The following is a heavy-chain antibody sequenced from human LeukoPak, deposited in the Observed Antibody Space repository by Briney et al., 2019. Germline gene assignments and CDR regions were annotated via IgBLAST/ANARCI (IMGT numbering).Heavy chain of an antibody. CDR3: ARGPIRYGDLDY. J-gene: IGHJ4*02. D-gene: IGHD4-17*01. CDR2: INHSGST. Sequence: SETLSLTCAVYGGSFSGYYWSWIRQPPGKGLEWIGEINHSGSTNYNPSLKSRVTISVDTSKNQFSLKLSSVTAADTAVYYCARGPIRYGDLDYWGQGTLVTVSS. V-gene: IGHV4-34*01. CDR1: GGSFSGYY.